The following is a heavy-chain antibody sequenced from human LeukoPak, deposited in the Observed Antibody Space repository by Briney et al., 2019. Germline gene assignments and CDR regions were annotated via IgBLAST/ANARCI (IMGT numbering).Heavy chain of an antibody. CDR1: GFPFSDYV. Sequence: PGGSLRLSCAASGFPFSDYVMHWVRQAPGKGLEWVSSISSSSSYIYYADSVKGRFTISRDNAKNSLYLQMNSLRAEDTAVYYCARGVTYYYDSSGYSKTFDYWGQGTLVTVSS. CDR3: ARGVTYYYDSSGYSKTFDY. J-gene: IGHJ4*02. D-gene: IGHD3-22*01. V-gene: IGHV3-21*01. CDR2: ISSSSSYI.